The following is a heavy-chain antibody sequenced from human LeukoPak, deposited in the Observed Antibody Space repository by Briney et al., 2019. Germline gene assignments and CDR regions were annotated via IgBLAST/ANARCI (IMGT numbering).Heavy chain of an antibody. V-gene: IGHV3-33*06. J-gene: IGHJ4*02. D-gene: IGHD4-17*01. Sequence: PGRSLRLSCAASGFTFRSYGLHWVRPAPGKGLEWVALIRSDGSNKNYADSVKGRFTISRDASKNTVYLQMNSLRAEDTAVYSCAKWSGDYPSYYLDYWGQGTLVTVSS. CDR3: AKWSGDYPSYYLDY. CDR2: IRSDGSNK. CDR1: GFTFRSYG.